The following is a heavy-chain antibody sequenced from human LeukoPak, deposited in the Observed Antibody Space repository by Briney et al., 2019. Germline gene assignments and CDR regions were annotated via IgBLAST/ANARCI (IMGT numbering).Heavy chain of an antibody. V-gene: IGHV1-69*13. CDR1: GGTFSNSV. Sequence: GASVKVSCKASGGTFSNSVISWVRQAPGQGLEWMGGIIPIFDKTNYAQKFQDRVTITADEFTSTAYMELSTLRSEDTAVYYCARDSGNDFGANWGQGTLVTVSS. CDR3: ARDSGNDFGAN. CDR2: IIPIFDKT. J-gene: IGHJ4*02. D-gene: IGHD4-17*01.